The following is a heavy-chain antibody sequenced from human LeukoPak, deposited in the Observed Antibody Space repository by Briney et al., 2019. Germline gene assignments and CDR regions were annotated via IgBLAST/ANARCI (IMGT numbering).Heavy chain of an antibody. D-gene: IGHD3-22*01. CDR3: TTVRARYYYDTSGYPDY. CDR2: IKGKTAGGTT. V-gene: IGHV3-15*01. Sequence: GGSLRLSCAASRFTFSNAWMSWVRQAPGKGLEWVGRIKGKTAGGTTDYAAPVKGRFTISRDGSKNTLYLQMNSLKTEDTAVYYCTTVRARYYYDTSGYPDYWGQGTLVTVSS. CDR1: RFTFSNAW. J-gene: IGHJ4*02.